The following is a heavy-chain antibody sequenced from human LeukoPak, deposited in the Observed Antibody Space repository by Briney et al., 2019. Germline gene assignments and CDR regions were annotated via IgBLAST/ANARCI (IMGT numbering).Heavy chain of an antibody. Sequence: PSETLSLTCTVSGGSISSSSYYWGWIRQPPGKGLEWIGSIYYSGSTYYNPSLKSRVTISVDTSKNQFSLKLSSVTAADTAVYYCARDGVRGSSDYWYFDLWGRGTLVTVSS. CDR2: IYYSGST. D-gene: IGHD1-26*01. V-gene: IGHV4-39*02. J-gene: IGHJ2*01. CDR3: ARDGVRGSSDYWYFDL. CDR1: GGSISSSSYY.